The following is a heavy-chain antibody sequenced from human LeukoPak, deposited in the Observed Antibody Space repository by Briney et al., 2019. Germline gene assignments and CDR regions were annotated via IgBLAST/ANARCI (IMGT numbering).Heavy chain of an antibody. CDR1: GGSISNYY. J-gene: IGHJ4*02. CDR3: ARGYGYDSTPFDY. D-gene: IGHD3-22*01. Sequence: SSETLSLTCTVSGGSISNYYCNWIRQPVGKGLEWIGRIYTSGSTNYNPSLKSRVTMSVDTSNNQFSLKLSSVTAADTAVYYCARGYGYDSTPFDYWGQGTLVTVSS. CDR2: IYTSGST. V-gene: IGHV4-4*07.